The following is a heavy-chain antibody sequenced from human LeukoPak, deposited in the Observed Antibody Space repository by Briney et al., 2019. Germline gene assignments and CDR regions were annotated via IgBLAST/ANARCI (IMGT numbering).Heavy chain of an antibody. J-gene: IGHJ3*02. V-gene: IGHV3-48*03. CDR2: ISSSGSTI. CDR1: GFTFSSYE. CDR3: ARGNDAFDI. Sequence: PGGSLRLSCAASGFTFSSYEMNWVRQAPGKGLEWVSYISSSGSTIYYADSVKGRFTISRDSAKNSLYLQMNSLRAEDTAVYYCARGNDAFDIWGQGTMVTVSS.